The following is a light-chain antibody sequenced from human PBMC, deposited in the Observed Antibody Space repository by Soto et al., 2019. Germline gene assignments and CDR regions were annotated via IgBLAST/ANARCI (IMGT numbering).Light chain of an antibody. Sequence: DIQMTQSPSSLSASVGDRVTITCRASQGISNYLAWNQQKPGTIPKLLIYGASTLQSWVPSRFSGSGSGTDFTLNISSLQPEDVATYYCQKYNNARLTFGPGSKVDLK. J-gene: IGKJ3*01. CDR2: GAS. CDR1: QGISNY. CDR3: QKYNNARLT. V-gene: IGKV1-27*01.